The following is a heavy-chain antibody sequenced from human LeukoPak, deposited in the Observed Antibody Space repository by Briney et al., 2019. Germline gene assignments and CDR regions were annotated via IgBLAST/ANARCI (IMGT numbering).Heavy chain of an antibody. D-gene: IGHD1-1*01. CDR3: SSGNYYDDYGMDA. CDR2: IRSKTTNYAT. Sequence: PGGSLKLSCAASGFTFSSSAVHWVRQAPGKGLEWVGSIRSKTTNYATVYAASVKGRFAISRDDSKNTAYLQMNSLKNEDAAVYYCSSGNYYDDYGMDAWGQGTTVTVSS. J-gene: IGHJ6*02. CDR1: GFTFSSSA. V-gene: IGHV3-73*01.